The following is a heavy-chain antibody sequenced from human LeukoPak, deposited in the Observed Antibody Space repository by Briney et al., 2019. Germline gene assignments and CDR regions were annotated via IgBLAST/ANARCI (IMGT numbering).Heavy chain of an antibody. J-gene: IGHJ4*02. Sequence: PSETLSLTCAVYGGSFSGYYWGWIRQPPGKGLEWIGSIYHSGSTYYNPSLKSRVTISVDTSKNQFSLKLSSVTAADTAVYYCATMVRGVIIFDYWGQGTLVTVSS. CDR3: ATMVRGVIIFDY. CDR2: IYHSGST. CDR1: GGSFSGYY. D-gene: IGHD3-10*01. V-gene: IGHV4-38-2*01.